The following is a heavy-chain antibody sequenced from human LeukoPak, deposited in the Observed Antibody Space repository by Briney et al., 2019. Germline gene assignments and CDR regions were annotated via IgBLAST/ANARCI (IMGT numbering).Heavy chain of an antibody. CDR2: IYYSGST. J-gene: IGHJ4*02. Sequence: SETLSLTCTVSGGSISSYYWSWIRQSPGKGLEWIRYIYYSGSTNYNPSLKSRVTISVDTSKNQFSLKLSSVTAADTAVYYCARQKPNWDYAHFDYWGQGTLVTVSS. V-gene: IGHV4-59*08. CDR1: GGSISSYY. CDR3: ARQKPNWDYAHFDY. D-gene: IGHD1-7*01.